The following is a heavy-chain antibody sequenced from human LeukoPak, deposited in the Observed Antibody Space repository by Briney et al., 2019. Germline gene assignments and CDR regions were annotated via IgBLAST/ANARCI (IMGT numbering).Heavy chain of an antibody. V-gene: IGHV1-18*01. J-gene: IGHJ4*02. D-gene: IGHD5-18*01. CDR3: ARDRSRGYSYGLESLY. CDR1: GYTFTTYG. CDR2: ISAYNGNT. Sequence: ASVKVSCKASGYTFTTYGISWVRQAPGQGLEWMGWISAYNGNTNYAQKLQGRVIMTTNTSTSTAYMELRSLRSDDTAVYYCARDRSRGYSYGLESLYWGQGTLVTVSS.